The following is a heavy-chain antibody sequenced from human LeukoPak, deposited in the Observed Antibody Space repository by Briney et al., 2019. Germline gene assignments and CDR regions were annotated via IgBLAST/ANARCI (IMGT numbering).Heavy chain of an antibody. V-gene: IGHV3-30*18. CDR1: GFTFSSYG. CDR3: AKSFIVGAKVPGLDY. CDR2: ISYDGSNK. J-gene: IGHJ4*02. D-gene: IGHD1-26*01. Sequence: GGSLRLSCAASGFTFSSYGMHWVRQAPGKGLEWVAVISYDGSNKYYADSVKGRFTVSRDNSKNTLYLQMNSLRAEDTAVYYCAKSFIVGAKVPGLDYWGQGTLVTVSS.